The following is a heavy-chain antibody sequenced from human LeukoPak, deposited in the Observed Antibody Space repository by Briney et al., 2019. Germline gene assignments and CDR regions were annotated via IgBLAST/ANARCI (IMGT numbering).Heavy chain of an antibody. CDR1: GYTFTGYY. Sequence: ASVKVSCKASGYTFTGYYMHWVRQAPGQGLEWMGWINPNSGGTNYAQKFQGRVTMTRDTSISTAYMELSRLRSDDTAVYYCARVPYYYDSSGSGAFDIWGQGTMVTVSS. J-gene: IGHJ3*02. D-gene: IGHD3-22*01. CDR3: ARVPYYYDSSGSGAFDI. V-gene: IGHV1-2*02. CDR2: INPNSGGT.